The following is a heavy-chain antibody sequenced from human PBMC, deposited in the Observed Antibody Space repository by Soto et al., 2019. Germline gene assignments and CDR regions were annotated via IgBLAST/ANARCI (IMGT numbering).Heavy chain of an antibody. V-gene: IGHV4-31*03. CDR1: GGSISSGGYY. CDR2: IYYSGST. Sequence: PSETPSLTCTVSGGSISSGGYYWSWIRQHPGKGLEWIGHIYYSGSTYYNPSLKSRVTISVDTSKNQFSLKLSSVTAADTAVYYCARDGPVYGMDVWDQGTTVTVS. J-gene: IGHJ6*02. D-gene: IGHD2-2*01. CDR3: ARDGPVYGMDV.